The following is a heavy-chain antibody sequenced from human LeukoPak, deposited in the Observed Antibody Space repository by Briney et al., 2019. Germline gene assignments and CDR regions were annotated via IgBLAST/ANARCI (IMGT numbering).Heavy chain of an antibody. CDR3: AKKGAYTYAGDY. Sequence: GGSLRLSCVASGFTFSTYAMSWVRQAPGKGLEWVSTISFAGDSTYYADSVKGRFTVSRDSSKNTLFLQMNSLRAEDTAIYYCAKKGAYTYAGDYWGQGTLVAVSS. D-gene: IGHD5-18*01. CDR1: GFTFSTYA. V-gene: IGHV3-23*01. J-gene: IGHJ4*02. CDR2: ISFAGDST.